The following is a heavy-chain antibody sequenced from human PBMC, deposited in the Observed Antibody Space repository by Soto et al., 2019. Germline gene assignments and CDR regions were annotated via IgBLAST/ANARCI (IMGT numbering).Heavy chain of an antibody. J-gene: IGHJ6*02. D-gene: IGHD6-19*01. Sequence: GGSLRLSCAASGFTVSSNYMSWVRQAPGKGLEWVSVIYSGGSTYYADSVKGRFTISRDNSKNTLYLQMNSLRAEDTAVYYCARDRVVAVAGRGNYYYYGMDVWGQGTTVTVSS. CDR2: IYSGGST. CDR1: GFTVSSNY. V-gene: IGHV3-53*01. CDR3: ARDRVVAVAGRGNYYYYGMDV.